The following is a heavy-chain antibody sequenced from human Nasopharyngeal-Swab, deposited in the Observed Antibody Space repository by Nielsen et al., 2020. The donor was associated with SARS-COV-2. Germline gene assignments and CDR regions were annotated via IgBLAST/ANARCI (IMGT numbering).Heavy chain of an antibody. CDR1: GFTFSGYG. D-gene: IGHD3-22*01. Sequence: GGSLRLSCAASGFTFSGYGMHWVRQAPGKGLEWVAVIWYDGSNKYYADSVKGRFTISRDNSKNTLYLQMNSLRAEDTAVYYCAKDAGYYYDSSGSAFDIWGQGTMVTVSS. V-gene: IGHV3-33*06. CDR2: IWYDGSNK. J-gene: IGHJ3*02. CDR3: AKDAGYYYDSSGSAFDI.